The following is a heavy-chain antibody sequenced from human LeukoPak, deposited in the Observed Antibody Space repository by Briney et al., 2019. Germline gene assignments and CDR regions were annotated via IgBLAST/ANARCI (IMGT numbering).Heavy chain of an antibody. J-gene: IGHJ4*02. Sequence: GGSLRLSCAASGFTFSNYAMAWVRQAPGKGLEWVSAISDSGTNTYYADSVKGRFTVSRDDSKNALYLQMNSLRAEDTAVYYCAKDSGSFDYWGQGTLVTVSS. V-gene: IGHV3-23*01. CDR3: AKDSGSFDY. CDR2: ISDSGTNT. CDR1: GFTFSNYA. D-gene: IGHD1-26*01.